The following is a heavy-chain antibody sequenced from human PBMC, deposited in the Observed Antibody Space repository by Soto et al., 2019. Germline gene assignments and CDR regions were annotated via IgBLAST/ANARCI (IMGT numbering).Heavy chain of an antibody. CDR1: GYSISSGYY. V-gene: IGHV4-38-2*01. J-gene: IGHJ5*02. CDR3: ARVVPLVPCDYDCSPYTVENWFDP. CDR2: IYHGGST. D-gene: IGHD3-22*01. Sequence: SETLSLTCAVSGYSISSGYYWGWLRPPPGKGLEWIGSIYHGGSTYYNPSLNSRATLSIDMTNNHVSLLQNSVTAADTSVYDWARVVPLVPCDYDCSPYTVENWFDPWGQGILVTVSS.